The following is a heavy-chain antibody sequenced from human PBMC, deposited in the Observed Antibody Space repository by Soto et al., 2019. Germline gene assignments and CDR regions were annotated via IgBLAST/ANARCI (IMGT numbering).Heavy chain of an antibody. V-gene: IGHV4-31*03. CDR2: IYYSGST. CDR1: GGSISSGGYY. CDR3: ARAGSSSGWRDAFDI. D-gene: IGHD6-19*01. Sequence: QVQLQESGPGLVKPSQTLSLTCTVSGGSISSGGYYWSWIRQHPGKGLEWIGYIYYSGSTYYNPSRKSRVTISVDTSKNQFSLKLSSVTAADTAVYYCARAGSSSGWRDAFDIWGQGTMVTVSS. J-gene: IGHJ3*02.